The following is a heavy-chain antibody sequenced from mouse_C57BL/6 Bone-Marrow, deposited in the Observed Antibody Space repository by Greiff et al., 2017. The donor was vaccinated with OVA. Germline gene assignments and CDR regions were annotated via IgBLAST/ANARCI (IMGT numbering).Heavy chain of an antibody. V-gene: IGHV1-18*01. CDR3: ARDYSNYPFYWYFDV. CDR1: GYTFTDYN. Sequence: VQLQQSGPELVKPGASVKIPCKASGYTFTDYNMDWVKQSHGKSLEWIGDINPNNGGTIYNQKFKGKATLTVDKSSSTAYMELRSLTSEDTAVYYCARDYSNYPFYWYFDVWGTGTTVTVSS. D-gene: IGHD2-5*01. J-gene: IGHJ1*03. CDR2: INPNNGGT.